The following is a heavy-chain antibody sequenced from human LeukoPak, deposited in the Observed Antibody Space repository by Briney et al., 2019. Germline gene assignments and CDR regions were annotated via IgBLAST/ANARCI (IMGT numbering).Heavy chain of an antibody. Sequence: SVKLSCKTYRGTINHYAISWVRQAPGQGLECMKRVVPMFGIRNYPQTFRGRVNITADKATNTVYMELRCLRAEDTAIYYCATEPSRSYSFDHLDFWGLGTPVTVSS. V-gene: IGHV1-69*04. CDR3: ATEPSRSYSFDHLDF. CDR2: VVPMFGIR. D-gene: IGHD5-12*01. J-gene: IGHJ4*02. CDR1: RGTINHYA.